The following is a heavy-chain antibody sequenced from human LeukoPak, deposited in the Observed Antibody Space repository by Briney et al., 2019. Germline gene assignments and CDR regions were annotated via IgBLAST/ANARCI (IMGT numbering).Heavy chain of an antibody. V-gene: IGHV4-39*07. J-gene: IGHJ4*02. CDR1: GDSSYNRIYY. D-gene: IGHD6-19*01. CDR2: IDYGGST. Sequence: PSETLSLTCTVSGDSSYNRIYYWGWIRQPPGKGLEWIGSIDYGGSTYYNPSLKSRATISVDTSKNQFSPKLSSVTAADTAVYYCAREYTLYRSGWFLDYWGQGAVVTVSS. CDR3: AREYTLYRSGWFLDY.